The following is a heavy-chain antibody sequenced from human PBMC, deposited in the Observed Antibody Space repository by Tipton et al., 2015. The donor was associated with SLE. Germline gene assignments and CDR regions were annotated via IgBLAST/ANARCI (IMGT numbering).Heavy chain of an antibody. Sequence: SLRLSCAASGFTFSSYAMSWVRQAPGKGLEWVSAISGSGGSTYYADSVKGRFTISRDNAKNSLYLQMNSLRAEDTAVYYCARGDSGWYHYWGQGTLVTVSS. D-gene: IGHD6-19*01. CDR2: ISGSGGST. V-gene: IGHV3-23*01. CDR3: ARGDSGWYHY. CDR1: GFTFSSYA. J-gene: IGHJ4*02.